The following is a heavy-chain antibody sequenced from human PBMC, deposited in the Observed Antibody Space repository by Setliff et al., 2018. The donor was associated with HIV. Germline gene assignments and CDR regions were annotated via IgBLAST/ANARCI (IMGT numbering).Heavy chain of an antibody. J-gene: IGHJ4*02. CDR3: ARYALCSDDCSDEGADI. Sequence: GASVKVSCKASGYSFSKYGISWVRQAPGQGLEWMGSINLYKDDTHYAQKFQDRVAMTADTSTNTVYMELRSLRSDDTAVYYCARYALCSDDCSDEGADIWGQGTLVTVSS. CDR2: INLYKDDT. CDR1: GYSFSKYG. D-gene: IGHD2-21*01. V-gene: IGHV1-18*01.